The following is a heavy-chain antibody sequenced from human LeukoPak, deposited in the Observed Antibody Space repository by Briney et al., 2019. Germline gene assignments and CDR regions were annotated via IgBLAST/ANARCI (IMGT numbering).Heavy chain of an antibody. J-gene: IGHJ5*02. CDR3: ARRRPLNWFDP. CDR1: GGSINSYY. D-gene: IGHD6-6*01. V-gene: IGHV4-59*12. CDR2: IYSSGST. Sequence: SETLSLTCSVSGGSINSYYWSWIRQPPGKGLEWIGYIYSSGSTNYNPSLKSRVTISVDTSKNQFSLKLSSVTAADTAVYYCARRRPLNWFDPWGQGTLVTVSS.